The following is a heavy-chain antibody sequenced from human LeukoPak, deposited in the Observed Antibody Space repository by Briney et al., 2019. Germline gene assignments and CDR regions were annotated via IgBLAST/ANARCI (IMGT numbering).Heavy chain of an antibody. CDR3: AKDRDGYSGARGFDC. CDR1: GFSVSTYG. Sequence: GGSLRVSCAASGFSVSTYGMSWVRQAPGKGLEWVSGISASGSRTYYADSVKGRFTISRDNSKNTLHLQMNRLGAAETVVYYCAKDRDGYSGARGFDCWGQGTLVTVSS. D-gene: IGHD5-12*01. J-gene: IGHJ4*02. CDR2: ISASGSRT. V-gene: IGHV3-23*01.